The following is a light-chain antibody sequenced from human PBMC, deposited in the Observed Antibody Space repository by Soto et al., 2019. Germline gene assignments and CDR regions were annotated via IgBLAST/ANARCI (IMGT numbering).Light chain of an antibody. CDR1: SSDFGGYNY. CDR3: SSYTTSTTWV. CDR2: DVS. J-gene: IGLJ3*02. Sequence: QSVLTQPASVSGSPGQSITISCTGTSSDFGGYNYVSWYQQHPGKAPKLMIYDVSHRPSGVSNRFSGSKSGNTASLTISGLQAEDEADYYCSSYTTSTTWVFGGGTKLTV. V-gene: IGLV2-14*03.